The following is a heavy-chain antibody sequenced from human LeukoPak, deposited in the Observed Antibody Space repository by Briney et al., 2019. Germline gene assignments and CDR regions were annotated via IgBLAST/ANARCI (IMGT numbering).Heavy chain of an antibody. CDR1: GDSISSGDYY. D-gene: IGHD4-17*01. CDR2: IYYSGST. J-gene: IGHJ4*02. CDR3: ARVQTATTNPFFDS. Sequence: PSQTLSLTCTVSGDSISSGDYYWRWIRQPPGKGLEWIVYIYYSGSTYYNPSLKSRFTISVDTSKNQFSLTLRSVTAADTSVFYCARVQTATTNPFFDSWGQGTLVTVSS. V-gene: IGHV4-30-4*01.